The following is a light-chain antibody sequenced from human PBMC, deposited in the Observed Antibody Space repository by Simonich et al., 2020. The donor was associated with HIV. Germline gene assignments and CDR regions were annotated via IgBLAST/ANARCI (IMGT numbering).Light chain of an antibody. CDR3: QQYNSYSPT. CDR2: KAS. CDR1: QNIVSW. J-gene: IGKJ1*01. Sequence: DIQMTQSPSTLSASVGERVTITCRASQNIVSWLSWYQQKPGKAPKLLIYKASTLQRGVPSTFSGSGSGTEFTLTIRSLQPDDFATYYCQQYNSYSPTFGQGTKVEIK. V-gene: IGKV1-5*03.